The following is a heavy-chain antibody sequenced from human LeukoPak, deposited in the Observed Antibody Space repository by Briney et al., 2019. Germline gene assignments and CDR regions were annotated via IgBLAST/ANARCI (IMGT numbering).Heavy chain of an antibody. V-gene: IGHV4-4*07. J-gene: IGHJ5*02. CDR1: GGSISSYY. CDR2: IYTSGST. CDR3: ARRHHPYYYGSGSYYNPPNWFDP. D-gene: IGHD3-10*01. Sequence: SETLSLTCTVSGGSISSYYWSWIRQPAGKGLEWIGRIYTSGSTNYNPSLKSRVTMSVDTSKNQFSLKLSSVTAADTAVYYCARRHHPYYYGSGSYYNPPNWFDPWGQGTLVTVSS.